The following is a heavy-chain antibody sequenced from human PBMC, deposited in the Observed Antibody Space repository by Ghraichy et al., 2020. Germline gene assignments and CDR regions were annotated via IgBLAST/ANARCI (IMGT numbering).Heavy chain of an antibody. Sequence: GESLNISCAASGFTFSSYGMHWVRQAPGKGLEWVAVIWYDGSNKYYADSVKGRFTISRDNSKNTLYLQMNSLRAEDTAVYYCAREGKRYYYGMDVWGQGTTVTVSS. J-gene: IGHJ6*02. V-gene: IGHV3-33*01. CDR3: AREGKRYYYGMDV. CDR1: GFTFSSYG. CDR2: IWYDGSNK.